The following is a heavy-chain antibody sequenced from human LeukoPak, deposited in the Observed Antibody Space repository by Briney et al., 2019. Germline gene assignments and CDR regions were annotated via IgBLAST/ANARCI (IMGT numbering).Heavy chain of an antibody. CDR2: INPNSGDT. Sequence: ASVKVSCKASGYTFTGYSIHWVRQAPGQGLEWIGWINPNSGDTNYAQKFQGRVTMTRDTSISTAYMELSRLRSDDTAVYYCAREFDWLEYYFDYWGQGTLVTVSS. CDR3: AREFDWLEYYFDY. V-gene: IGHV1-2*02. D-gene: IGHD3-9*01. CDR1: GYTFTGYS. J-gene: IGHJ4*02.